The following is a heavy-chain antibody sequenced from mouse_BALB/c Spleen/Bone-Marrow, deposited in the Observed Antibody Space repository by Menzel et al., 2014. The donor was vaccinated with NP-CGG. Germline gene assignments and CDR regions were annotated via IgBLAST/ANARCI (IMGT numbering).Heavy chain of an antibody. V-gene: IGHV2-6-4*01. CDR2: IWGGGNT. Sequence: HLVESGPGQVAPSQSLSITCTVSGFSLSRYNVHWVRQPPGKGLEWLGVIWGGGNTDYNSGLKSRLSISKDNSKSQVFLKMNSLQTDDTAMYYCARFITTGAMDYWGQGTSVTVSS. J-gene: IGHJ4*01. D-gene: IGHD1-1*01. CDR3: ARFITTGAMDY. CDR1: GFSLSRYN.